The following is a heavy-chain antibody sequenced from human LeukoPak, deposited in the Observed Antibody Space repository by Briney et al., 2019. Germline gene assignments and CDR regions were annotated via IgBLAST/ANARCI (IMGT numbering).Heavy chain of an antibody. J-gene: IGHJ4*02. CDR3: ARARLDYYDSSGYYLS. D-gene: IGHD3-22*01. Sequence: SVKVSCKASGGTFSSYAISWVRQAPGQGLEWMGRIIPIFGTANYAQKFQGRVTITTDESTSTAYMELSSLRSEDTAVYYYARARLDYYDSSGYYLSWGQGTLVTVSS. CDR2: IIPIFGTA. V-gene: IGHV1-69*05. CDR1: GGTFSSYA.